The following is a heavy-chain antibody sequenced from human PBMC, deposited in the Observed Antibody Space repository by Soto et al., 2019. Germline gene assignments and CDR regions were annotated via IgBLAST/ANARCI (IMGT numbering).Heavy chain of an antibody. J-gene: IGHJ4*02. CDR1: GFTFSSYW. CDR2: IKQDGREK. D-gene: IGHD3-16*01. CDR3: ARALGQV. V-gene: IGHV3-7*03. Sequence: EVQLVESGGCLVQHAGSLRLSCAASGFTFSSYWMSWVRQAPGRGREWVANIKQDGREKYYVDFVKGRFTISRDNAKVSLYLQMNSLRAEDSAVYYCARALGQVWGQGTLVTVS.